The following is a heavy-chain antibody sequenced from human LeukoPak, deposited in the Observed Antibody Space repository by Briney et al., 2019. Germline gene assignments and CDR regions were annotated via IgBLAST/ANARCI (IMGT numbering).Heavy chain of an antibody. CDR1: GFTFSSYA. CDR2: ISGSGGST. CDR3: APWVVVPAAMVPRY. V-gene: IGHV3-23*01. Sequence: GGSLRLSCAASGFTFSSYAMSWVRQAPGKGLEWVSAISGSGGSTYYADSVKARFTISRDNSKITLYLQMNSLRAEDTAVYYCAPWVVVPAAMVPRYWGQGTLVTVSS. D-gene: IGHD2-2*01. J-gene: IGHJ4*02.